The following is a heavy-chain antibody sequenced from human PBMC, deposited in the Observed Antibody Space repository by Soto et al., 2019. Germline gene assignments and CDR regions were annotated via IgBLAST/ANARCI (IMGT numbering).Heavy chain of an antibody. CDR2: IWYDGSNK. Sequence: ALRLSCAASGFTFSSYGMHWVRQAPGKGLEWVAVIWYDGSNKYYADSVKGRFTISRDNSKNTLYLQMNSLRAEDTAVYYCARSLNYYDSSGYPSAYYYYGMDVWGQGTTVTVSS. D-gene: IGHD3-22*01. CDR1: GFTFSSYG. V-gene: IGHV3-33*01. J-gene: IGHJ6*02. CDR3: ARSLNYYDSSGYPSAYYYYGMDV.